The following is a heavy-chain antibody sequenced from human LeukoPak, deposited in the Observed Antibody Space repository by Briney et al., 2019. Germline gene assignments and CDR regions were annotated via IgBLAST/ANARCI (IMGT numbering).Heavy chain of an antibody. J-gene: IGHJ4*02. Sequence: GASVKVSCKASGYTFNSHGITWVRQAPGQGLEWMGWISTYNGNTNYAPKLQGRVTMTTDTSTSTAYMELRSLRSDDTAVYYCARVTSNGWNYYFDYWGQGTLVTVSS. CDR3: ARVTSNGWNYYFDY. D-gene: IGHD6-19*01. CDR1: GYTFNSHG. CDR2: ISTYNGNT. V-gene: IGHV1-18*01.